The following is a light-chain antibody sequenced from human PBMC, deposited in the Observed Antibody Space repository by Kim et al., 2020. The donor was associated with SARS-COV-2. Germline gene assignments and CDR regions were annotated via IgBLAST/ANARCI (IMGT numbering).Light chain of an antibody. CDR2: AAS. CDR3: LQHYTSSCT. Sequence: ASLGDRVTITCRASQGIRNYLAWYQQKPGEVPKRLIYAASTLQSGVPSRFSGSGSGTEFTLTISCLQPEDFATYYCLQHYTSSCTFGQGTQLDIK. J-gene: IGKJ5*01. V-gene: IGKV1-17*03. CDR1: QGIRNY.